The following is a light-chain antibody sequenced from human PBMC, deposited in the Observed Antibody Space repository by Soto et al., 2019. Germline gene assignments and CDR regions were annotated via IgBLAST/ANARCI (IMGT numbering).Light chain of an antibody. CDR1: QSLVYSDGNTY. Sequence: DVVMTQSPLSLPVTLGQPASISCRSSQSLVYSDGNTYLSWFQQRPGQSPRRLIYKVSNRDSGVPDRSSGSGSGTDFTLKISRVEAEDVGVYYCMQGTHWPPWTFGQGTKVEIK. V-gene: IGKV2-30*01. CDR3: MQGTHWPPWT. J-gene: IGKJ1*01. CDR2: KVS.